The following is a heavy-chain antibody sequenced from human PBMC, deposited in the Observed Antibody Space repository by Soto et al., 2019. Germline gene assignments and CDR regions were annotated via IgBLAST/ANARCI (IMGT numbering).Heavy chain of an antibody. J-gene: IGHJ6*02. Sequence: GALRLSCAASGFTFSSYAMKWVRQAPGKGLEWVSLIGESGTPTYYADSVKGRFTISRDNSGNTLFLEMYSLRAEDTAGYYCARYIPGVRYYGMDVWGQGTTVTVSS. CDR1: GFTFSSYA. D-gene: IGHD2-2*01. CDR3: ARYIPGVRYYGMDV. V-gene: IGHV3-23*01. CDR2: IGESGTPT.